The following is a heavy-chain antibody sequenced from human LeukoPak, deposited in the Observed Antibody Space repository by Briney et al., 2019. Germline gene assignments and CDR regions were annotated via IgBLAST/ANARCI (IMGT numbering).Heavy chain of an antibody. CDR3: ARVLHCSSTSCYSYWFDP. D-gene: IGHD2-2*01. V-gene: IGHV3-7*01. J-gene: IGHJ5*02. CDR1: GFTFSRYW. Sequence: GGSLRLSCAASGFTFSRYWMTWVRQAPGKGLEWVANIKQDGSEKYYVDSVKGRFTISRDNAKNSLYLQMNSLRAEDTAVYYCARVLHCSSTSCYSYWFDPWGQGTLVTVSS. CDR2: IKQDGSEK.